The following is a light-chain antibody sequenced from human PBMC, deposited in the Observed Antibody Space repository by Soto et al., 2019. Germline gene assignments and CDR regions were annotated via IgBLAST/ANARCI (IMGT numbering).Light chain of an antibody. V-gene: IGKV3-15*01. CDR2: GAS. CDR1: QSVTNN. J-gene: IGKJ2*01. Sequence: EIVLTQSPAALSVSPGERATLSCRASQSVTNNNLAWYQQKLGQAPRLLFYGASTRATGIPARFSVSGSGTEFTLTISSLQSEDFAVYYCQQYNDWPPMYTFGQGTKLEIK. CDR3: QQYNDWPPMYT.